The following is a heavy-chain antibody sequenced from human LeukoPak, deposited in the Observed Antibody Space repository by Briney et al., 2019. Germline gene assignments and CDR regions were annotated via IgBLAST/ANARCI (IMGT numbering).Heavy chain of an antibody. CDR3: ARDRSGKTYYYDSSVYGMDV. CDR1: GFTVSSNY. J-gene: IGHJ6*02. V-gene: IGHV3-66*01. Sequence: GGSLRLSCAASGFTVSSNYMSWVRQAPGKGLEWVSVIYSGGSTYYADSVKGRFTISRDNSKNTLYLQMNSLRAEDTAVYYCARDRSGKTYYYDSSVYGMDVWGQGTMVTVSS. CDR2: IYSGGST. D-gene: IGHD3-22*01.